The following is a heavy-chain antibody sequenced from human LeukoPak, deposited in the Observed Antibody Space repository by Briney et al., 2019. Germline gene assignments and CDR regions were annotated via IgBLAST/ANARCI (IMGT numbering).Heavy chain of an antibody. CDR2: IYYSGST. CDR3: ARPALGSSSLYFDY. CDR1: GGSISNNNW. D-gene: IGHD6-6*01. J-gene: IGHJ4*02. V-gene: IGHV4-39*01. Sequence: SETLSLTCAVSGGSISNNNWWSWVRQPPGKGLEWIGSIYYSGSTYYNPSLKSRVTISVDTSKNQFSLKLSSVTAADTAVYYCARPALGSSSLYFDYWGQGTLVTVSS.